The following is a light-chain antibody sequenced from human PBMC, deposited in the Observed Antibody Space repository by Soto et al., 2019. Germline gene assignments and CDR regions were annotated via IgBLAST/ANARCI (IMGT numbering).Light chain of an antibody. CDR3: QQRSNWPLT. J-gene: IGKJ4*01. Sequence: ESVLTQSPATLSLSPGERATLSCRASQSVSSYLAWYQQKPGQAPRLLIYDASNRATGIPARFSGSGSGTDFTLTISSLEPEDFAVYYCQQRSNWPLTFGGGTKAEIK. CDR2: DAS. V-gene: IGKV3-11*01. CDR1: QSVSSY.